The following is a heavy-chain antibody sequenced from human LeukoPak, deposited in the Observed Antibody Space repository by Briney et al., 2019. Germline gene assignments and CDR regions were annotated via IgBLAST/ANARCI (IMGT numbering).Heavy chain of an antibody. CDR2: INPNSGGT. J-gene: IGHJ4*02. CDR3: ARDRVGLVVPAAITYYFDY. Sequence: ASVKVSCKASGYTFTCYYMHWVRQAPGQGLEWMGWINPNSGGTNYAQKFQGRVTMTRDTSISTAYMELSRLRSDDTAVYYCARDRVGLVVPAAITYYFDYWGQGTLVTVSS. V-gene: IGHV1-2*02. CDR1: GYTFTCYY. D-gene: IGHD2-2*01.